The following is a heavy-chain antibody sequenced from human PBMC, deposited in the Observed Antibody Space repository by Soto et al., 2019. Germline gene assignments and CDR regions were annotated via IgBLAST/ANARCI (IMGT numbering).Heavy chain of an antibody. CDR1: GGSFTGYY. D-gene: IGHD1-1*01. V-gene: IGHV4-34*01. CDR3: ARETGTGYGMDV. J-gene: IGHJ6*02. Sequence: SETLSLTCVVSGGSFTGYYWSWVRQPPRKGLEWIGEINHSGNTNYNPSIKSRVTISVDASKNQFSLNLRSVTATDTAVYYCARETGTGYGMDVWGQGTTVTVSS. CDR2: INHSGNT.